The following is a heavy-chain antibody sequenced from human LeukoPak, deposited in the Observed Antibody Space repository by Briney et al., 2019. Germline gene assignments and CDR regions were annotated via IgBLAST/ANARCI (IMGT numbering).Heavy chain of an antibody. D-gene: IGHD2-15*01. V-gene: IGHV3-30*04. CDR3: ASSIVVVVAAPLG. CDR1: GFTFSSYA. Sequence: SLRLSCAASGFTFSSYAMHWVRQAPGKGLEWVAVISYDGSNKYYADSVKGRFTISRDNSKTTLCLQMNSLRAEDTAVYYCASSIVVVVAAPLGWGQGTLVTVSS. J-gene: IGHJ4*02. CDR2: ISYDGSNK.